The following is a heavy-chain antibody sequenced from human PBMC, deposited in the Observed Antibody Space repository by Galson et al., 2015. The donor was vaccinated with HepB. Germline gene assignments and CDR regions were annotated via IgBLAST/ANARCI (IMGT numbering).Heavy chain of an antibody. D-gene: IGHD6-13*01. CDR1: GFTFSSYA. CDR2: ISYDGSNK. CDR3: ARDARALAAAGISGFDY. V-gene: IGHV3-30-3*01. J-gene: IGHJ4*02. Sequence: SLRLSCAASGFTFSSYAMHWVRQAPGKGLEWVAVISYDGSNKYYADPVKGRFTISRDNSKNTLYLQMNSLRAEDTAVYYCARDARALAAAGISGFDYWGQGTLVTVSS.